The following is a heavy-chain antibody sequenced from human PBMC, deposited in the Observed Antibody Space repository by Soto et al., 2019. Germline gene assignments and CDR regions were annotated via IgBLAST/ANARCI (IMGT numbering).Heavy chain of an antibody. V-gene: IGHV3-11*01. CDR3: AKDRSDHNTRTDELDV. CDR2: LTNDGVYT. CDR1: GFTFSGHD. Sequence: GGSLRLSCKASGFTFSGHDMNWIRQAPGKGLEWLAYLTNDGVYTYYADSVRGRFTIWRDNAKDSLYLQINDLRADDTGVYYCAKDRSDHNTRTDELDVWGKGTTVTL. J-gene: IGHJ3*01. D-gene: IGHD1-26*01.